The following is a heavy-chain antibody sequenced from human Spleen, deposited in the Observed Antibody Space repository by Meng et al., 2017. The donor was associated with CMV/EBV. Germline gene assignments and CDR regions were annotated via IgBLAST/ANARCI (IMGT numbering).Heavy chain of an antibody. CDR3: ANYHFDFWSGYPWFDP. D-gene: IGHD3-3*01. J-gene: IGHJ5*02. CDR1: AISGSGYY. CDR2: INYSATT. Sequence: AISGSGYYWGWIRQPPGKGLEWIGNINYSATTYYNPSLKSRATISVDTSKNQFSLNLRALTAADTAVYYCANYHFDFWSGYPWFDPWGQGTLVTVSS. V-gene: IGHV4-39*07.